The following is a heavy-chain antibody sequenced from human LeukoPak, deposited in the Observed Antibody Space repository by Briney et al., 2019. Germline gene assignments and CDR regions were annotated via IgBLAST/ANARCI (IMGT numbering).Heavy chain of an antibody. CDR3: ARGPRGAVRGVSIRFAGLDV. CDR2: ISTYTGNT. J-gene: IGHJ6*02. Sequence: ASVKVSRKASGYTFTNYGVVWVRQRPGGGLEWVGWISTYTGNTSYSHKFQDRVIMTRDISSKTTSMELRRLAADDTAVYYCARGPRGAVRGVSIRFAGLDVWGQGTTVTVS. V-gene: IGHV1-18*01. CDR1: GYTFTNYG. D-gene: IGHD3-10*01.